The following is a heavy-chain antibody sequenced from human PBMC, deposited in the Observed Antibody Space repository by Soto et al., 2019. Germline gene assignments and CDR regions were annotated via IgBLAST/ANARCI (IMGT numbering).Heavy chain of an antibody. V-gene: IGHV1-2*02. CDR1: GYIFTDHL. Sequence: ASVKVSCKTSGYIFTDHLIHWVRQSPGQGLQWVGWVHPDSGGTNVAQAFQDRVTMTVDTSITTAYMDLARLRPDDTAIFYCARGAQGFFPVSGIYFYFDHWGQGTPVTVPS. CDR2: VHPDSGGT. D-gene: IGHD3-22*01. J-gene: IGHJ4*02. CDR3: ARGAQGFFPVSGIYFYFDH.